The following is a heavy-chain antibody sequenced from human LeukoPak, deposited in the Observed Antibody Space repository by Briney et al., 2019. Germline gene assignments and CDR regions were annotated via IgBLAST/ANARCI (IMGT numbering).Heavy chain of an antibody. CDR1: GGSISSDSYY. V-gene: IGHV4-61*02. Sequence: SQTLSLTCTDSGGSISSDSYYWSWIRQPAGKGLEWIGRIYTSGSTNYNPSLKSRVTISVDTSKNQFSLKLSSVTAADTAVYYCARVLFGTSDAFDIWGQGTMVTVSS. J-gene: IGHJ3*02. CDR3: ARVLFGTSDAFDI. D-gene: IGHD6-13*01. CDR2: IYTSGST.